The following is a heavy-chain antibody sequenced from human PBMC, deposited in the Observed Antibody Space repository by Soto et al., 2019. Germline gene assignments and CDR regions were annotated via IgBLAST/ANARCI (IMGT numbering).Heavy chain of an antibody. D-gene: IGHD3-22*01. J-gene: IGHJ3*02. Sequence: GGSLRLSCAASGFTFSSYWMHWVRQAPGKGLVWVSRINSDGSSTSYADSVKGRFTISRDNAKNTLYLQMNSLRAEDTAVYYCSRGYHYYDSSGYDKWDAFDIWGQGTMVTVSS. CDR1: GFTFSSYW. V-gene: IGHV3-74*01. CDR3: SRGYHYYDSSGYDKWDAFDI. CDR2: INSDGSST.